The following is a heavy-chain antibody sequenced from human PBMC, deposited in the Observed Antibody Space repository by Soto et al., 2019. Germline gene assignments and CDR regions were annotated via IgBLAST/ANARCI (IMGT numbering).Heavy chain of an antibody. CDR1: GFTFSSYW. V-gene: IGHV3-74*01. Sequence: PGGSLRLSCAASGFTFSSYWMHWVRQAPGKGLVWVSRINSDGSSTSYADSVKGRFTISRDNAKNTLYLQMNSLRAEDTAVYYCARDLNYYGSGSSDYYYCYTDVWGKGTTVTVSS. J-gene: IGHJ6*03. CDR3: ARDLNYYGSGSSDYYYCYTDV. CDR2: INSDGSST. D-gene: IGHD3-10*01.